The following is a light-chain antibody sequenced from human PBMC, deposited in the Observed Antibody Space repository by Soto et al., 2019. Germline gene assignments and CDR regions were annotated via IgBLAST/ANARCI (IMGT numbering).Light chain of an antibody. V-gene: IGKV3-20*01. CDR2: GAS. J-gene: IGKJ2*01. CDR1: QSVSSSY. CDR3: QQYGSSLMYT. Sequence: EMVLTQSPGTLSLSPGERATLSCRASQSVSSSYLAWYQQKPGQAPRLLIYGASSSATGIPDRFSGSGSGTDLTLTISRLEAEVFAVYYCQQYGSSLMYTFGQGTKLEIK.